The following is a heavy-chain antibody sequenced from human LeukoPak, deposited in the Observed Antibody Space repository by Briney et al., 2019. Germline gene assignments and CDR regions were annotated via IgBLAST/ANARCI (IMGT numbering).Heavy chain of an antibody. J-gene: IGHJ5*02. CDR3: ARTVLLWFEELKGGWFGP. CDR1: GGSISSGGYY. V-gene: IGHV4-31*03. Sequence: SQTLSLTCTVSGGSISSGGYYWSWIRQHPGKGLEWIGYIYYSGSTYYNPSLKSRVTISVYTSKNQFSLKLSSVTAADTAVYYCARTVLLWFEELKGGWFGPWGQGTLVTVSS. D-gene: IGHD3-10*01. CDR2: IYYSGST.